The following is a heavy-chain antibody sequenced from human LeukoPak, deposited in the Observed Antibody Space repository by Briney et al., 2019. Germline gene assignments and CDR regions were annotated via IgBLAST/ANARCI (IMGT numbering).Heavy chain of an antibody. J-gene: IGHJ1*01. CDR1: GYTFTSYY. CDR3: ARKSPQGNAGYFQH. V-gene: IGHV1-46*01. CDR2: INPSGGST. Sequence: ASVKVSCKASGYTFTSYYMHWVRQAPGQGLEWMGIINPSGGSTNYAQKLQGRVTMTRDTSTSTVFMELSRLRSEDTAVYYCARKSPQGNAGYFQHWGQGTLVTVSS.